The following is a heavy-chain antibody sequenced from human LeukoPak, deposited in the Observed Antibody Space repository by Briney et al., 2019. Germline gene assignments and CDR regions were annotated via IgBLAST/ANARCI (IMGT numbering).Heavy chain of an antibody. J-gene: IGHJ6*03. CDR3: ARANYYNGVSYYYYYMDV. CDR2: IDNGGTTT. V-gene: IGHV3-48*03. CDR1: GFTFSTYE. D-gene: IGHD3-10*01. Sequence: GGSLRLSCVASGFTFSTYEMSWVRQAPGKGLEWVSYIDNGGTTTYYADSVKGRFTMSRDNANNSLYLQMNSLTDGDTAVYYCARANYYNGVSYYYYYMDVWGKGTTVTVSS.